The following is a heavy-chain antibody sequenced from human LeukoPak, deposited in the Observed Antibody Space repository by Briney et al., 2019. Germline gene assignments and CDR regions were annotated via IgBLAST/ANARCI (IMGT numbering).Heavy chain of an antibody. CDR3: AKGAASRGYTYVAN. CDR1: AFTFRSYA. V-gene: IGHV3-23*01. CDR2: ISGSGGST. D-gene: IGHD5-18*01. J-gene: IGHJ4*02. Sequence: GGSLRLSCAASAFTFRSYAMIWVRQAPGKGLEWVSGISGSGGSTYYSDSAKGRFTISRDNSNNTLYLQMNSLRAEDTAVYYCAKGAASRGYTYVANWGQETPVTVSS.